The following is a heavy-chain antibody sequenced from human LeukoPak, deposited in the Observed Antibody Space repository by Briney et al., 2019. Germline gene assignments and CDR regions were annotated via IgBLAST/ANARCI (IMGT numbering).Heavy chain of an antibody. Sequence: PGGSLRLSCSASGLTFSLYSMHWVRQAPGKGLEYVSGISTNRGSTYYADSVKGRFTISRDNSKNTLYLQMSTLRAEDTSVYYCVTELGIGGFDIWGQGTMVTVSS. D-gene: IGHD7-27*01. CDR2: ISTNRGST. CDR1: GLTFSLYS. J-gene: IGHJ3*02. CDR3: VTELGIGGFDI. V-gene: IGHV3-64D*06.